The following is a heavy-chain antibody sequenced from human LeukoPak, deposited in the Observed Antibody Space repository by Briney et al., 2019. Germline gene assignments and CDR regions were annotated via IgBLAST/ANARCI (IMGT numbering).Heavy chain of an antibody. Sequence: SVKVSCKASGGTFSSYAISWVRQAPGQGLEWIGRIIPIFGTANYAQKFQGRVTITTDESTSTAYMELSSLRSEDTAVYYCARVSRFYYYMDVWGKGTTVTVSS. CDR1: GGTFSSYA. CDR2: IIPIFGTA. CDR3: ARVSRFYYYMDV. D-gene: IGHD3-3*01. J-gene: IGHJ6*03. V-gene: IGHV1-69*05.